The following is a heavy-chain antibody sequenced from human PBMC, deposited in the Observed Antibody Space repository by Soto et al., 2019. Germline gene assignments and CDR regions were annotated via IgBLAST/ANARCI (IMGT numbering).Heavy chain of an antibody. CDR3: ARDMRDGSGSYYFTGNYYYYMDV. V-gene: IGHV3-21*01. D-gene: IGHD3-10*01. Sequence: GSLRLSCAASGFTFSSYSMNWVRQAPGKGLEWVSSISSSSSYIYYADSVKGRFTISRDNAKNSLYLQMNSLRAEDTAVYYCARDMRDGSGSYYFTGNYYYYMDVWGKGTTVTVSS. CDR2: ISSSSSYI. J-gene: IGHJ6*03. CDR1: GFTFSSYS.